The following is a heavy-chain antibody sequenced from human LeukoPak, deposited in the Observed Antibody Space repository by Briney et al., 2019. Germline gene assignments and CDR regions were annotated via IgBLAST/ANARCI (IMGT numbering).Heavy chain of an antibody. CDR1: GGSISSYH. CDR3: ARAPHFHDSSGYYYYYYGMDV. D-gene: IGHD3-22*01. V-gene: IGHV4-59*01. Sequence: SETLSLTCSVSGGSISSYHWNWIRQPPGKGLEWIGYINYSGSTNYNPSLKSRVTILVDTSKNQFSLKVSPVTAADTAVYYCARAPHFHDSSGYYYYYYGMDVWGQGTTVTVSS. J-gene: IGHJ6*02. CDR2: INYSGST.